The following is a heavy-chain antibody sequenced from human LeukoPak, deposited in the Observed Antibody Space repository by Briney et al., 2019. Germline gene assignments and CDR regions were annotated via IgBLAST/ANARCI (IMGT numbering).Heavy chain of an antibody. J-gene: IGHJ4*02. D-gene: IGHD3-9*01. CDR3: ARSPHILTGEDFDF. V-gene: IGHV1-2*02. CDR1: GYTLTELS. CDR2: INVNSGGT. Sequence: GASVKVSCKVSGYTLTELSMHWVRQAPGQGLEWMGWINVNSGGTNYAQKFYARVTMTRDTSISTAYMELSRLRSDDTAVFYCARSPHILTGEDFDFWGQGTLVTVSS.